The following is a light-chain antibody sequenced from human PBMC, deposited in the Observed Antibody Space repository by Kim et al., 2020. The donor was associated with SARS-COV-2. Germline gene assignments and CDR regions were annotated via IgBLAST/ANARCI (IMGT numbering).Light chain of an antibody. J-gene: IGLJ3*02. CDR1: ALPNQY. Sequence: SYELTQPPSVSVSPGQTARLTCSGDALPNQYVYWYQQRPGRAPVLIIYKDTERPSGVPERISGSSSGTTATLTISGVQAEDESDYYCQSPDSSATWVFGGGTQLTVL. V-gene: IGLV3-25*03. CDR3: QSPDSSATWV. CDR2: KDT.